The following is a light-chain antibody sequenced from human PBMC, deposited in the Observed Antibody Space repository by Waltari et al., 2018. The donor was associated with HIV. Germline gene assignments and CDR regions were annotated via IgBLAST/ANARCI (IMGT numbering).Light chain of an antibody. Sequence: NRATITCRASQEIGNDLAGYQQKLGEAPKLLIYGASNLHSGVSSRFSGSGSGRDFTLTISGLQPEDFAIYYCLQDYTYPRTFGQGTNLDI. J-gene: IGKJ2*01. CDR3: LQDYTYPRT. V-gene: IGKV1-6*01. CDR1: QEIGND. CDR2: GAS.